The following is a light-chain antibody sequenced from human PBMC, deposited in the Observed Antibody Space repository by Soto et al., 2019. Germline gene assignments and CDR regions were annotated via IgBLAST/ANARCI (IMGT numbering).Light chain of an antibody. CDR2: KVS. Sequence: VVMTQSPLSLPVTLGQPASISCRSSQSLVYSDGNTYLSWFQQRPGQSPRRLIYKVSNRDSGVPDRFSGSGSGTDFTLKISRVEAGDVGVYYCMQGTDWPITFGQGTRLEIK. CDR1: QSLVYSDGNTY. CDR3: MQGTDWPIT. J-gene: IGKJ5*01. V-gene: IGKV2-30*01.